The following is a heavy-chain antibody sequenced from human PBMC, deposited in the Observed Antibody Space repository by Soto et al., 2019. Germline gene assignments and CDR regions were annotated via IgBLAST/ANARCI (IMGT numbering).Heavy chain of an antibody. J-gene: IGHJ5*02. V-gene: IGHV3-73*01. D-gene: IGHD6-13*01. CDR2: IRSKANSYAT. CDR1: GFTFSGSA. CDR3: TRFFYGAGTGWFDP. Sequence: GGSLRLSCAASGFTFSGSAMHWVRQASGKGLEWVGRIRSKANSYATAYAASVKGRFTISRDDSKNAAYLQMNSLKTEDTAVYYCTRFFYGAGTGWFDPWGQGTLVTVSS.